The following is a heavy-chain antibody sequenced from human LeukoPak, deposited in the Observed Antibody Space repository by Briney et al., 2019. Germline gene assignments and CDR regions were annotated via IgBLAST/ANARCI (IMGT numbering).Heavy chain of an antibody. V-gene: IGHV3-13*01. CDR1: GFTFSDYD. Sequence: AGGSLRLSCAASGFTFSDYDMHWVRQATGKGLEWVSAIGTAGDTYYTGSVKGRFTISREKAKNSLYLQMNSLRAGDTAVYYCARVAKERVGGVYLFDYWGQGTLVTVSS. CDR2: IGTAGDT. D-gene: IGHD1-1*01. CDR3: ARVAKERVGGVYLFDY. J-gene: IGHJ4*02.